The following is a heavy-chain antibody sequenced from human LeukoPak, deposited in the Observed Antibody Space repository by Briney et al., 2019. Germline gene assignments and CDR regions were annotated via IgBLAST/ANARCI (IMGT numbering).Heavy chain of an antibody. D-gene: IGHD3-3*01. CDR2: ISSSSSYI. J-gene: IGHJ4*02. Sequence: GGSLRLSCAASGFTFSSYAMHWVRQAPGKGLEWVSSISSSSSYIYYADSVKGRFTISRDNAKNSLYLQMNSLRAEDTAVYYCARSQGIFGVVTYYFDYWGQGTLVTVSS. CDR3: ARSQGIFGVVTYYFDY. V-gene: IGHV3-21*01. CDR1: GFTFSSYA.